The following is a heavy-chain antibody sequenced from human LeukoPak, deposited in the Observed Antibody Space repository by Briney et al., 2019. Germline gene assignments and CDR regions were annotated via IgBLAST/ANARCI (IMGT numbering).Heavy chain of an antibody. CDR3: AKEGIAVAGTFDY. V-gene: IGHV3-30*02. CDR2: IRYDGSNK. Sequence: GGSPRLSCAASGFTFSSYGMHWVRQAPGKVLEWVAVIRYDGSNKYYADSVKGRFTISRDNSKNTLYLQMNSLRAEDTAIYYCAKEGIAVAGTFDYWGQGTLVTVSS. J-gene: IGHJ4*02. CDR1: GFTFSSYG. D-gene: IGHD6-19*01.